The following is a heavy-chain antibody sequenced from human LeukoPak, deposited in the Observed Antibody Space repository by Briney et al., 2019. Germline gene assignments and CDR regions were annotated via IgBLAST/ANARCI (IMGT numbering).Heavy chain of an antibody. J-gene: IGHJ4*02. Sequence: HPGGSLRLSCAPSGFTFSRHGMHWVRQAPGKGLEWVAIISNDGSRKYYAHSVEGRFTISRDNSKNTPYLQMDSLRAEDPAVYYCARDRAWNYFDYWGQGTLVTVSS. CDR3: ARDRAWNYFDY. V-gene: IGHV3-30*03. CDR1: GFTFSRHG. CDR2: ISNDGSRK. D-gene: IGHD3-3*01.